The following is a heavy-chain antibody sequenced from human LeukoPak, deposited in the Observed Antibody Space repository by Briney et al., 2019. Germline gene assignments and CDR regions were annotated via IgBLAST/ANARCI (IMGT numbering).Heavy chain of an antibody. CDR3: ARLTTETSHWYFDL. CDR2: IYYSGVT. J-gene: IGHJ2*01. Sequence: SETLSLTCTVSGGSISSSSYYWGWIRQPPGKGLEWIGIIYYSGVTYYNPSLKSRVTISVDTSKNQFSLKLSSVTAADTAVYYCARLTTETSHWYFDLWGRGTLVTVSS. V-gene: IGHV4-39*01. D-gene: IGHD4-17*01. CDR1: GGSISSSSYY.